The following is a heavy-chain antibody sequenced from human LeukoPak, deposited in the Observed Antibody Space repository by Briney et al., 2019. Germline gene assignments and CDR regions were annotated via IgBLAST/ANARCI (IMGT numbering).Heavy chain of an antibody. J-gene: IGHJ4*02. CDR3: ARADTSAFDY. Sequence: SQTLSLTCTISGDSVSSNSASWNWIRQSPSRGLEWLGKTYYRSKWYNDFAVSVKSRITINPDTSKNQFSLQLNSVTPEDTAVYYCARADTSAFDYWGQGTLVTVSS. V-gene: IGHV6-1*01. CDR2: TYYRSKWYN. CDR1: GDSVSSNSAS. D-gene: IGHD3-16*01.